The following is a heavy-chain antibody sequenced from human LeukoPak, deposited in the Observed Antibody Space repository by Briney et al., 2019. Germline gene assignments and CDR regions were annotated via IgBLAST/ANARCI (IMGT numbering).Heavy chain of an antibody. Sequence: GGSLRLSCAASGFTFSSYAVSWVRQAPGKGLEWVSAISGSGGSTHYADSVKGRFTISRDNSKNTLYLQMNSLRAEDTAVYYCAKDPHTYYGSGSYYKGGFDYWGQGTLVTVSS. CDR2: ISGSGGST. CDR3: AKDPHTYYGSGSYYKGGFDY. V-gene: IGHV3-23*01. D-gene: IGHD3-10*01. J-gene: IGHJ4*02. CDR1: GFTFSSYA.